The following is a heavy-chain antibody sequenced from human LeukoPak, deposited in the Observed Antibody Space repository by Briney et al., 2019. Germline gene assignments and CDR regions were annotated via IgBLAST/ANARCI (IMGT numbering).Heavy chain of an antibody. J-gene: IGHJ4*02. CDR2: INHNGNVN. CDR1: GFTFSSYW. Sequence: PGGSLRLSCAASGFTFSSYWMNWARQAPGKGLEWVASINHNGNVNYYVDSVKGRFTISRDNAKNSLYLQMNSLRAEDTAVYYCASNDDYGDFDYWGQGTLVTVSS. CDR3: ASNDDYGDFDY. V-gene: IGHV3-7*03. D-gene: IGHD4-17*01.